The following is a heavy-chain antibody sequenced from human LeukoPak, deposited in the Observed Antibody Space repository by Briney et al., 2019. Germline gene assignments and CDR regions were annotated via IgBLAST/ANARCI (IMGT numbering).Heavy chain of an antibody. V-gene: IGHV4-39*07. CDR2: IYYSGST. CDR1: GGSISRSSYS. D-gene: IGHD6-13*01. J-gene: IGHJ4*02. CDR3: AREEIAAAYFDY. Sequence: SETLSLTCTVSGGSISRSSYSWGWIRQPPGRGLEWIGSIYYSGSTYYNPSLNSRVTISVDTSKNQFSLRLSSVTTADTAVYFCAREEIAAAYFDYWGQGTLVTVSS.